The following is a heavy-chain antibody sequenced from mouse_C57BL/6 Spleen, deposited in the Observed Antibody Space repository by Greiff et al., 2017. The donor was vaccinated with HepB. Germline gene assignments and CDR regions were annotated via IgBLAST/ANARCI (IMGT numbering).Heavy chain of an antibody. CDR2: INPSSGYT. D-gene: IGHD1-1*01. J-gene: IGHJ1*03. CDR1: GYTFTSYW. V-gene: IGHV1-7*01. CDR3: AREYYGSSYGRYFDV. Sequence: QVQLKESGAELAKPGASVKLSCKASGYTFTSYWMHWVKQRPGQGLEWIGYINPSSGYTKYNQKFKDKATLTADKSSITAYMQLSSLTYEDSAVYYCAREYYGSSYGRYFDVWGTGTTVTVSS.